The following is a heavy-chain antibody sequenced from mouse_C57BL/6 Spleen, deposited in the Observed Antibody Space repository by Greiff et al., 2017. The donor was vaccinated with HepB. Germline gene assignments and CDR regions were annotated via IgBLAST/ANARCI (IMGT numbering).Heavy chain of an antibody. CDR1: GYTFTSYW. CDR2: IDPSDSYT. V-gene: IGHV1-69*01. Sequence: QVQLQQPGAELVMPGASVKLSCKASGYTFTSYWMHWVKQRPGQGLEWIGEIDPSDSYTNYNQKFKGKSTLTVDKSSSTAYMQLSSLTSEDSAVYYCARGSSYGWFAYWGQGTLFTVSA. CDR3: ARGSSYGWFAY. J-gene: IGHJ3*01. D-gene: IGHD1-1*01.